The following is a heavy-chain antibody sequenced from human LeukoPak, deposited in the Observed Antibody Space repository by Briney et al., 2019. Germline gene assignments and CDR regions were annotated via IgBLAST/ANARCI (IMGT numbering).Heavy chain of an antibody. CDR2: INPYSGGT. J-gene: IGHJ5*02. CDR3: ARDHYCSSTSCYNIDP. V-gene: IGHV1-2*02. Sequence: GASVKVSCKASGYTFTGYYMHWVRQAPGQGLEWMGWINPYSGGTNYAQKFQGRVTMTRDTSISTAYMELSRLRSDDTAVYYCARDHYCSSTSCYNIDPWGQGTLVTVSS. CDR1: GYTFTGYY. D-gene: IGHD2-2*02.